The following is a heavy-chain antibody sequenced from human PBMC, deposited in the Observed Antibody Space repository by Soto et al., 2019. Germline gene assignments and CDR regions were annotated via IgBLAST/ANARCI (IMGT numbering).Heavy chain of an antibody. CDR2: IYWDDGK. D-gene: IGHD1-26*01. CDR1: GFSLSTNGVA. J-gene: IGHJ4*02. CDR3: PRHYSGSNFNY. Sequence: QITLKESGPTLVKPTQTLTLTCTFSGFSLSTNGVAVGWIRQPPGKALVWLAPIYWDDGKRYSPSLNSRLTTTKNTAKNHVDLTMTNMYPLHTATYYCPRHYSGSNFNYWGQGILVTVSS. V-gene: IGHV2-5*02.